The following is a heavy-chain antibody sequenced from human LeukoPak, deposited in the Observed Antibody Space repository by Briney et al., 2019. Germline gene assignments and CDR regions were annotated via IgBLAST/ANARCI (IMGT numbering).Heavy chain of an antibody. CDR3: ARDAAVAGAVNWFDP. Sequence: GRSLRLSCAASGFTFSTYTMHWVRQAPGKGLEWVAVISYDGSNEYYADSVKGRFTISRDTSKNTLYLQMNSLRAEDTAVYYCARDAAVAGAVNWFDPWGQGTLVTVSS. D-gene: IGHD6-19*01. J-gene: IGHJ5*02. CDR1: GFTFSTYT. V-gene: IGHV3-30-3*01. CDR2: ISYDGSNE.